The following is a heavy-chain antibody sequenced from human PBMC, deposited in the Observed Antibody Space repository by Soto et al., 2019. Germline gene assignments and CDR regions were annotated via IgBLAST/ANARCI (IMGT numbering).Heavy chain of an antibody. J-gene: IGHJ4*02. CDR3: AKGRQWLDY. D-gene: IGHD6-19*01. Sequence: EVQLLESGGDLVQPGGSLRLSCAVSGFSFSRYDMSWVRQAPGRGLEWVSGISGSDGSTHYADSVKGRFTISRDNSKNTLYLQMNSLRAEDTAVYYCAKGRQWLDYWGQGTLVTVSS. CDR2: ISGSDGST. CDR1: GFSFSRYD. V-gene: IGHV3-23*01.